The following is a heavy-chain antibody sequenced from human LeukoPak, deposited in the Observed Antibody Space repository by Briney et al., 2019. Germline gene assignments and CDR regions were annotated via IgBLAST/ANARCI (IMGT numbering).Heavy chain of an antibody. CDR1: GGTFSSYA. V-gene: IGHV1-69*04. CDR2: IIPILGIA. Sequence: SVKVSCKAPGGTFSSYAISWVRQAPGQGLEWMGRIIPILGIANYAQKFQGRVTITADKSTSTAYMELSSLRSEDTAVYYCARDQNSSGWDYYYYGMDVWGQGTTVTVSS. CDR3: ARDQNSSGWDYYYYGMDV. D-gene: IGHD6-19*01. J-gene: IGHJ6*02.